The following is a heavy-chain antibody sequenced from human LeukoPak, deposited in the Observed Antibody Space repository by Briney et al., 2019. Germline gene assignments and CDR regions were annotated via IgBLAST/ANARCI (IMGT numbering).Heavy chain of an antibody. V-gene: IGHV3-7*01. CDR3: ARDSAYYDFWSGYYSHFDY. CDR1: GFTFSSYW. J-gene: IGHJ4*02. Sequence: GGSPRLSCAASGFTFSSYWMSWVRQAPGKGLEWVANIKQDGSEKYYVDSVKGRFTISRDNAKNSLYLQMNSLRAEDTAVYYRARDSAYYDFWSGYYSHFDYWGQGTLVTVSS. CDR2: IKQDGSEK. D-gene: IGHD3-3*01.